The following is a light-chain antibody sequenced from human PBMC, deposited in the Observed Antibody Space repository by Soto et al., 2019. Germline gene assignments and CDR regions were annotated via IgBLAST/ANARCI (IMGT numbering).Light chain of an antibody. CDR2: GAS. CDR3: QQHGSSPIT. CDR1: QTVTRNY. J-gene: IGKJ5*01. V-gene: IGKV3-20*01. Sequence: EIVLTQSPVTLSLSPWXXAXXSXRXSQTVTRNYLAWHRQKPGQTPRLLVYGASSRATGIPDRFSGSGSGTDFTLTIGRLEPEDFAVYYCQQHGSSPITFGQGTRLEI.